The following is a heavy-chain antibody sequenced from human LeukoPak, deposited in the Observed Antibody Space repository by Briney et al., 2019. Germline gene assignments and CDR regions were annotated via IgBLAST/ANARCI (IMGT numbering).Heavy chain of an antibody. CDR3: AREKYCSGGSCYGYYYYGMDV. CDR1: GFTFSSYS. CDR2: ISSSSSYI. J-gene: IGHJ6*02. Sequence: GGSLRLSCAASGFTFSSYSMNWVRQAPGKGLEWVSSISSSSSYIYYADSVKGRFTISRDNAKNSLYLQMNSLRAEDTAVYYCAREKYCSGGSCYGYYYYGMDVWGQGTTVTVSS. V-gene: IGHV3-21*01. D-gene: IGHD2-15*01.